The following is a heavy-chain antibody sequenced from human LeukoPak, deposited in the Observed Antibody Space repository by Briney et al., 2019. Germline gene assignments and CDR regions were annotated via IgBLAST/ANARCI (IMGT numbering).Heavy chain of an antibody. D-gene: IGHD3-9*01. CDR3: ASDILTGPDY. CDR2: ISSSSSYI. CDR1: GFTFSSYS. Sequence: GGSLRLSCAASGFTFSSYSMNWVRQAPGKGLEWVSSISSSSSYIYYADSVKGRFTISRDNAKNSLYLQMNSLRAEDTAVYYCASDILTGPDYWGQGTLVTVSS. J-gene: IGHJ4*02. V-gene: IGHV3-21*01.